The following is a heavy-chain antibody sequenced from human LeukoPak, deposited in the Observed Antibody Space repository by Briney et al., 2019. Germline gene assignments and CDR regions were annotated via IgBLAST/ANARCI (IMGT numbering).Heavy chain of an antibody. Sequence: GASVTVSCKAPGYTFTGYYMHWVRQAPGQGGEWMGWINPNSGGTNYAQKFQGRVTMTRDTSISTAYMELSRLRSDDTAVYYCASSNGGNCFDYWGQGTLVTVSS. CDR1: GYTFTGYY. J-gene: IGHJ4*02. V-gene: IGHV1-2*02. CDR2: INPNSGGT. CDR3: ASSNGGNCFDY. D-gene: IGHD4-23*01.